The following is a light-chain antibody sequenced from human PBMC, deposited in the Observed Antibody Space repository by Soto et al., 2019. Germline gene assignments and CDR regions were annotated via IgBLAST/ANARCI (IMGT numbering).Light chain of an antibody. CDR3: LQTYTVPRT. J-gene: IGKJ2*01. V-gene: IGKV1-39*01. CDR1: QSISTS. CDR2: DAS. Sequence: DIQMTQSPSSLSASVGDRVTITCRASQSISTSLCWFQQKPGRAPKLLISDASTLQSGVPSRFSGSGFGTDFTLTISSLQPEECAAYYCLQTYTVPRTFGQGTNLDIK.